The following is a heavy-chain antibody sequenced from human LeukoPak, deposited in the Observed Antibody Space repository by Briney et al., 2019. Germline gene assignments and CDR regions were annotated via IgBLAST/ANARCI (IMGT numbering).Heavy chain of an antibody. Sequence: SQTLSLTCTVSGGSISSGGYYWRWIRQPPGKGLEWIGEINHSGSTNYNPSLKSRVTISVDTSKNQFSLKLSSVTAADTAVYYCARGQGGMLDYWGQGTLVTVSS. D-gene: IGHD3-16*01. CDR1: GGSISSGGYY. CDR3: ARGQGGMLDY. V-gene: IGHV4-39*07. CDR2: INHSGST. J-gene: IGHJ4*02.